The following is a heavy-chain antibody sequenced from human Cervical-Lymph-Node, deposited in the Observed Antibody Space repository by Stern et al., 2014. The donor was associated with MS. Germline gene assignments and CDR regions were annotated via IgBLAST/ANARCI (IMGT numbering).Heavy chain of an antibody. Sequence: LVESGAEVKRPGSSVRVSCKASGGTFSTYSISWVRQAPGQGLEWMGGIILIFGTVNYAQKFQGRLTMSADKSTSTVYLDLNSLRSEDTAMYYCARYRGTFYFDNWGQGTLVTVSS. CDR2: IILIFGTV. J-gene: IGHJ4*02. D-gene: IGHD1-1*01. CDR3: ARYRGTFYFDN. CDR1: GGTFSTYS. V-gene: IGHV1-69*06.